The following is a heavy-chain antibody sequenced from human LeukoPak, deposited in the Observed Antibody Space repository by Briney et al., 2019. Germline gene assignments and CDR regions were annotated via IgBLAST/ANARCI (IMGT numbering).Heavy chain of an antibody. J-gene: IGHJ4*02. CDR2: ISDSSGYK. CDR3: ARDWGLVEAAGDY. CDR1: GFTFSDYY. Sequence: GGSLRLSCAASGFTFSDYYMSWIRQTPGKGLEWVSYISDSSGYKNYADSLKGRFTISRDNAKNSVYLQMNSLSAEDTAVYYCARDWGLVEAAGDYWGQGTLVTVSS. V-gene: IGHV3-11*06. D-gene: IGHD6-13*01.